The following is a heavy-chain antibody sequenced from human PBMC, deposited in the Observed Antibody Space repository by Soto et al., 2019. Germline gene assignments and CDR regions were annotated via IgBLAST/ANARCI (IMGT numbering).Heavy chain of an antibody. J-gene: IGHJ6*02. D-gene: IGHD4-17*01. V-gene: IGHV3-33*01. Sequence: QVQLVESGGGVVQPGTSLRLSCAASGFTFSDYGMHWVRQAPGKGLEWVAVIWFDGSNKYYADSVKGRFTISRDNSKNMVDLQMDRLRADDTAVYYCARRRSTVTTAWFYHAMDVWGQGTTVTVSS. CDR1: GFTFSDYG. CDR3: ARRRSTVTTAWFYHAMDV. CDR2: IWFDGSNK.